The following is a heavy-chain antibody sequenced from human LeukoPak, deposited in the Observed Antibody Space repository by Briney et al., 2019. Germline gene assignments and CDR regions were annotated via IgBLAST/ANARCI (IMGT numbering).Heavy chain of an antibody. D-gene: IGHD5-12*01. CDR2: INHSGST. CDR3: ARGGWLRNYYYYYGMDV. J-gene: IGHJ6*02. Sequence: SETLSLTCAVYGGSFSGYYWSWIRQPPGKGLEWIGEINHSGSTNYNPSLKSRVTISVDTSKNQFSLKLSSVTAADTAVYYCARGGWLRNYYYYYGMDVWGQGTTVTVSS. V-gene: IGHV4-34*01. CDR1: GGSFSGYY.